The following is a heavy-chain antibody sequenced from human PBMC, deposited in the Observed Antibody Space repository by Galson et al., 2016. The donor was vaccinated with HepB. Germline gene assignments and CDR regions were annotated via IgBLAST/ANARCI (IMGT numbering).Heavy chain of an antibody. V-gene: IGHV5-51*01. CDR2: IYPDDSDS. J-gene: IGHJ5*02. Sequence: QSGAEVKKPGESLRISCKASGYNFTTSWIGWVRRVPGYGLEWVAIIYPDDSDSRYSPSFQGQVRISADKTLNTAYLQWSSLRDSDTAIYYCVRIGSGWYEGCFDPWGQGTLVTVAS. CDR3: VRIGSGWYEGCFDP. CDR1: GYNFTTSW. D-gene: IGHD6-19*01.